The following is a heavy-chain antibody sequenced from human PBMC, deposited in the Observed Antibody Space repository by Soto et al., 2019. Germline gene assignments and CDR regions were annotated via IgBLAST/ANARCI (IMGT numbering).Heavy chain of an antibody. CDR3: ARRPHDNGNTYQYFDL. J-gene: IGHJ2*01. D-gene: IGHD1-1*01. CDR2: ISSDGANT. CDR1: GFTFSTYP. V-gene: IGHV3-64*01. Sequence: PGGSLRLSCAASGFTFSTYPMHWVRQAPGKGLEYVSSISSDGANTYYANSVKGRFTISRDNSKNTLSLQMGSLRTEDLAVYYCARRPHDNGNTYQYFDLWGRGTLVTVSS.